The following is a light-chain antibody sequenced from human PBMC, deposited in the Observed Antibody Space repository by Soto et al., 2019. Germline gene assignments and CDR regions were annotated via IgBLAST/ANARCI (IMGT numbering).Light chain of an antibody. Sequence: ESVLTQSPGTLSLSPGERATLSCRASQSVSSSYLAWYQQKPGQAPRLLIYGASTRATGIPARFSGSGSGTDFTLTISRLEPDDFASYYCQQYNGTFGQGTKVDIK. CDR2: GAS. CDR3: QQYNGT. V-gene: IGKV3-20*01. CDR1: QSVSSSY. J-gene: IGKJ1*01.